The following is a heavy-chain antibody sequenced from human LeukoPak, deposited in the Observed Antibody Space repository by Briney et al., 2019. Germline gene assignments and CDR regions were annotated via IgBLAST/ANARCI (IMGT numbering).Heavy chain of an antibody. Sequence: ASVKLSCKASGYTFTDYHMCWVRQAPGQGLEWMGRINPNSGGTNYAQKFQGRVTMTRDTSISTAYMEMSRLRSDDPAVYYCARVYDYGDYVGYWGQGTLVTVSS. CDR2: INPNSGGT. CDR3: ARVYDYGDYVGY. CDR1: GYTFTDYH. J-gene: IGHJ4*02. D-gene: IGHD4-17*01. V-gene: IGHV1-2*06.